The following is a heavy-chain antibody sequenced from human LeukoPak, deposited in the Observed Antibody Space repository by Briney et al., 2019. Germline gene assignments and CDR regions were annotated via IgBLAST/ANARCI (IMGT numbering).Heavy chain of an antibody. D-gene: IGHD6-13*01. CDR1: GGSISSGSYY. CDR2: IYYSGST. CDR3: ASTGIAAAGTGVWFDP. J-gene: IGHJ5*02. V-gene: IGHV4-39*01. Sequence: KPSETLSFTCTVSGGSISSGSYYWGWIRQPPGKGLEWIGSIYYSGSTYYNPSLKSRVTISVDTSKNQFSLKLSSVTAADTAVYYCASTGIAAAGTGVWFDPWGQGTLVTVSS.